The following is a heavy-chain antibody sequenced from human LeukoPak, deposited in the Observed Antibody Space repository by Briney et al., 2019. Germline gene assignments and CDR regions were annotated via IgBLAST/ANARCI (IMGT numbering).Heavy chain of an antibody. J-gene: IGHJ6*04. CDR2: MWWSGYI. Sequence: GGSLRLXCVASGFIFSSYSMNWARHSTGEGREWVSSMWWSGYIHFSDSLKGRVTISRENAKSSMYLQMSSLRPEDTGVYYCARRHLFGVVNYYYYSMDVWAKGTTVTVSS. CDR3: ARRHLFGVVNYYYYSMDV. V-gene: IGHV3-21*01. D-gene: IGHD3-3*01. CDR1: GFIFSSYS.